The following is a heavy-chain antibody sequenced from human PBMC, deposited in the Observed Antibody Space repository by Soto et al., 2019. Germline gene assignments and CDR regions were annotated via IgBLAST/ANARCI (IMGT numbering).Heavy chain of an antibody. CDR3: AVYSSSWYPGYYYYYYMDV. CDR1: GGTFSSYT. CDR2: IIPILGIA. D-gene: IGHD6-13*01. J-gene: IGHJ6*03. V-gene: IGHV1-69*02. Sequence: QVQLVQSGAEVKKPGSSVKVSCKASGGTFSSYTISWVRQAPGQGLEWMGRIIPILGIANYAQKFQGRVTITADKSTSSAYMELSSLRSEDTAVYYCAVYSSSWYPGYYYYYYMDVWGKGSTVTDSS.